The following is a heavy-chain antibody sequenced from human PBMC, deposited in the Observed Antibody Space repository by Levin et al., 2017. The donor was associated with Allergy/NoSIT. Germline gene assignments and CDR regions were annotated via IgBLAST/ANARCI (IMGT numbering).Heavy chain of an antibody. CDR3: ARGNYGSGTYADY. CDR2: IYYSGTT. Sequence: SETLSLTCTVSDDSISSSAYYWGWIRQPPGKGLEWIGNIYYSGTTYYNPSLESRVTISADSSKNQFSLKLMSVTATDTAVYYCARGNYGSGTYADYWGQGTLVTVSS. V-gene: IGHV4-39*01. CDR1: DDSISSSAYY. D-gene: IGHD3-10*01. J-gene: IGHJ4*02.